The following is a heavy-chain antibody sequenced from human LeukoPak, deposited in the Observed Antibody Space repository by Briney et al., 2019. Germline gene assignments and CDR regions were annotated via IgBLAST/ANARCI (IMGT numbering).Heavy chain of an antibody. V-gene: IGHV3-21*01. D-gene: IGHD1-1*01. CDR3: ARDRWNQRNYYYYMDV. J-gene: IGHJ6*03. CDR1: GFTFSSYS. CDR2: ISSSSSYI. Sequence: GGSLRLSCAASGFTFSSYSMNWVHQAPGKGLEWVSSISSSSSYIYYADSVKGRFTISRDNAKNSLYLQMNSLRAEDTAVYYCARDRWNQRNYYYYMDVWGKGTAVTVSS.